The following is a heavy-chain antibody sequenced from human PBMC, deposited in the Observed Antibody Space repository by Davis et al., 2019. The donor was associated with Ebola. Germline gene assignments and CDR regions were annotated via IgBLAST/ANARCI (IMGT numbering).Heavy chain of an antibody. CDR1: GFTFSTYD. Sequence: PGGSLRLSCAASGFTFSTYDMHWVRQAPGKGLEWVSGIKTAGDTYYPGSVKGRFTISRENAKNSLYLQMNSLRAGDTAVYYCTRGVVVRGVSYYAMDVWGKGITVTVSS. CDR3: TRGVVVRGVSYYAMDV. D-gene: IGHD3-10*01. J-gene: IGHJ6*04. CDR2: IKTAGDT. V-gene: IGHV3-13*01.